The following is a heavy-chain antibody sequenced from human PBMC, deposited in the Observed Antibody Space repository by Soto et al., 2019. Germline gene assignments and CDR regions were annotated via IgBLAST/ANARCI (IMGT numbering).Heavy chain of an antibody. J-gene: IGHJ4*02. CDR1: GGSISSSSYH. V-gene: IGHV4-39*01. CDR2: FYYRGGT. CDR3: AGHLRGEQQLAH. D-gene: IGHD6-13*01. Sequence: QVQLQESGPGLVKPSETLSLTCTVSGGSISSSSYHWGWIRQPPGKGLEWIGSFYYRGGTYYNPALKSRVTTSVDTSKSQFSLNLSSVTAADTAVYYCAGHLRGEQQLAHWGQGTLVTVSS.